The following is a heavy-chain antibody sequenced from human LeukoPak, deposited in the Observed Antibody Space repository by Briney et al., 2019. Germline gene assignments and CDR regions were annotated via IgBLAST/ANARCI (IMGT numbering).Heavy chain of an antibody. CDR1: GFTFSSYA. CDR2: ISYDGSNE. J-gene: IGHJ4*02. CDR3: ARLVVVPAAKWGHFDY. Sequence: GGSLRLSCAASGFTFSSYAMHWVRQAPGKGLEWVAVISYDGSNEYYADSVKGRFTISRDNSKNTLYLQMNSLRAEDTAVYYCARLVVVPAAKWGHFDYWGRGTLVTVSS. D-gene: IGHD2-2*01. V-gene: IGHV3-30-3*01.